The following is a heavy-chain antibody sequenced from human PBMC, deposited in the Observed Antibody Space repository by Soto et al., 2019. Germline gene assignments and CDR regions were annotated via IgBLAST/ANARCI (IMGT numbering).Heavy chain of an antibody. CDR3: ASQPPNYYYYSMDV. V-gene: IGHV4-39*01. J-gene: IGHJ6*02. CDR2: IYYSGST. CDR1: GGSISSSSYY. Sequence: PSETLSLTCTVSGGSISSSSYYWGWIRQPPGKGLEWIGSIYYSGSTYYNPSLKSRVTISVDTSKNQFSLKLSSVTAADTAVYYCASQPPNYYYYSMDVWGQGTTVTVSS.